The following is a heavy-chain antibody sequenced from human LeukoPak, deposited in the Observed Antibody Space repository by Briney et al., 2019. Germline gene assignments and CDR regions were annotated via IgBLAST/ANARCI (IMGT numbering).Heavy chain of an antibody. Sequence: PGASVKVSCKASGYTFTSYAMHWVRQAPGQRLEWMGWINAGNGNTKYSQKFQGRATITRDTSASTAYMELSSLRSEDTAVYYCARGQPPMVRGVRFDYWGQGTLVTVSS. CDR2: INAGNGNT. V-gene: IGHV1-3*01. J-gene: IGHJ4*02. CDR3: ARGQPPMVRGVRFDY. CDR1: GYTFTSYA. D-gene: IGHD3-10*01.